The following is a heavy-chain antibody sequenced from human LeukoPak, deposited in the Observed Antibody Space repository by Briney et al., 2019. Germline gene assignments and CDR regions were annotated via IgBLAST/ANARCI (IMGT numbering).Heavy chain of an antibody. J-gene: IGHJ4*02. D-gene: IGHD4-23*01. V-gene: IGHV4-34*01. CDR3: ARGSTVVTPRFDY. CDR1: GGSFSGHY. CDR2: INHSGST. Sequence: SETLSLTCAVYGGSFSGHYWSWIRQPPGKGLEWIGEINHSGSTNYNPSLKSRVTISVDTSKNQFSLKLSSVTAADTAVYYCARGSTVVTPRFDYWGQGTLVTVSS.